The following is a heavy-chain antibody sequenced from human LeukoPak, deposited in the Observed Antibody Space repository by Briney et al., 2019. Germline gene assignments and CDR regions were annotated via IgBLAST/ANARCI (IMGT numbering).Heavy chain of an antibody. CDR2: IRYDGSNK. CDR3: AKDAQIYVWGSYPGGAFDI. CDR1: GFAFSSYG. V-gene: IGHV3-30*02. Sequence: GGSLRLSCAASGFAFSSYGMHWVRQAPGKGLEWVAFIRYDGSNKYYADSVKGRFTISRDNSKNTLYLQMNSLRAEDTAVYYCAKDAQIYVWGSYPGGAFDIWGQGTMVTVSS. J-gene: IGHJ3*02. D-gene: IGHD3-16*02.